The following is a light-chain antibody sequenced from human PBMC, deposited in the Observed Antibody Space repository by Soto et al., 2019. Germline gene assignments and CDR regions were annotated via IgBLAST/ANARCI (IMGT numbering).Light chain of an antibody. Sequence: QSVLTQPASVSGSPGQSITISCTGTSSDVGAYKFVSWYQHHPGKAPKLIIYDVTTRPSGVSNRFSGSKSGDTASLTISGLQSEDEADYYCSSFTSSSTYVFGTGTKVTRP. CDR3: SSFTSSSTYV. CDR2: DVT. V-gene: IGLV2-14*03. CDR1: SSDVGAYKF. J-gene: IGLJ1*01.